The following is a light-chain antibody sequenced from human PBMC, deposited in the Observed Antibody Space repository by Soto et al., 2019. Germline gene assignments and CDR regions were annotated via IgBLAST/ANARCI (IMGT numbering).Light chain of an antibody. J-gene: IGKJ2*01. CDR2: AAS. V-gene: IGKV1-39*01. CDR3: QQSYSTQYT. CDR1: QSISTY. Sequence: DIQMTQSPSSLSASVGDRVTITCRASQSISTYLNWYQHKPGKAPKVLIYAASSLQSGVPSRFSGRGSGTDFTLTISSLQPEDFATYYFQQSYSTQYTFGQGTKLEIK.